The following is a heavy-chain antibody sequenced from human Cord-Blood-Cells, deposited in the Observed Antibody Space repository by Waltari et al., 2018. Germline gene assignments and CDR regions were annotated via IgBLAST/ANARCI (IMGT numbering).Heavy chain of an antibody. CDR2: IYYSGST. D-gene: IGHD2-2*01. Sequence: QLQLQESGPGLVKPSETLSLTCTVSGGSISSSSYYWGWIRQPPGKGLEWIGSIYYSGSTYYTPSLKSRVTISVDTSKNQFSLKLSSVTAADTAVYYCARHEARVPAAIAFDIWGQGTMVTVSS. CDR1: GGSISSSSYY. V-gene: IGHV4-39*01. J-gene: IGHJ3*02. CDR3: ARHEARVPAAIAFDI.